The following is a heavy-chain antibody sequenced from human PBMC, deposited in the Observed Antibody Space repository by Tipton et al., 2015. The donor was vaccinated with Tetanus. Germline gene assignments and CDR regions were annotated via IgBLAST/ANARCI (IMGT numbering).Heavy chain of an antibody. J-gene: IGHJ4*02. CDR2: ISSTSYYL. Sequence: QLVQSGGGLIQPGGSLRLSCAASGFTFSTYTVNWVRQAPGKGLEWVSSISSTSYYLYYADSVKGRFTLSRDNAKNSLYLQMNSLRAEDTAVYYCAREGSGQDFDYWGRGTLVTVSS. CDR1: GFTFSTYT. CDR3: AREGSGQDFDY. D-gene: IGHD3-10*01. V-gene: IGHV3-21*01.